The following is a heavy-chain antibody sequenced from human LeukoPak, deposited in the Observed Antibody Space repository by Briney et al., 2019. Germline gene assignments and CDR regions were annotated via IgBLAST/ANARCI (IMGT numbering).Heavy chain of an antibody. CDR3: AGRDCSSTSCPFDY. Sequence: GASVKVSCKVSGCTLTELSMHWVRQAPGKGLEWMGGFDPEDGETIYAQKFQGRVTMTEDTSTDTAYMELSSLRSEDTAVYYCAGRDCSSTSCPFDYWGQGTLVTVSS. D-gene: IGHD2-2*01. CDR1: GCTLTELS. CDR2: FDPEDGET. J-gene: IGHJ4*02. V-gene: IGHV1-24*01.